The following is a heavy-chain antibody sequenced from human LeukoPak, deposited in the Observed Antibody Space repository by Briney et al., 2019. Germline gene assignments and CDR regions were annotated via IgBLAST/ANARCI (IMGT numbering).Heavy chain of an antibody. J-gene: IGHJ4*02. V-gene: IGHV1-46*01. CDR2: INPSGGST. Sequence: GASVKVSCKASGYTFTSFYIHWVRQAPGQGLEWMGIINPSGGSTSYAQKFQGRVTMTRDTSTSTVYMELSSLRSEDTAVYYCERGPMVRGVTTPPAYWGQGTLVTVSS. D-gene: IGHD3-10*01. CDR1: GYTFTSFY. CDR3: ERGPMVRGVTTPPAY.